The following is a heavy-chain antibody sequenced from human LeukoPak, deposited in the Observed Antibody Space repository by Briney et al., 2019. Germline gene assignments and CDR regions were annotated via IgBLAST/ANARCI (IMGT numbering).Heavy chain of an antibody. D-gene: IGHD6-19*01. CDR3: ARDRGGSGPTTTDS. J-gene: IGHJ4*02. CDR2: ISSDGSST. Sequence: GGSLRLSCAASGFTFSSYWMHWVRQAPGKGLVWVSRISSDGSSTIYADSVKGRFTISRDNAKNTLYLQMNSLRAEDTAEYYCARDRGGSGPTTTDSWGQGTLVTVSS. V-gene: IGHV3-74*01. CDR1: GFTFSSYW.